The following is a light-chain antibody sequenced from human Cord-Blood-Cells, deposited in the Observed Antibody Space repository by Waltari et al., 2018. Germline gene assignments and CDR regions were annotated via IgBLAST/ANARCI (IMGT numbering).Light chain of an antibody. CDR1: KLGEKY. CDR3: QAWDASTVA. J-gene: IGLJ2*01. CDR2: RDS. V-gene: IGLV3-1*01. Sequence: SYELTQPPSVSVSPGQTASITCSGDKLGEKYAFWYQQKPGQSPVLVIYRDSKRPSGIRGRMCGSNPGNTATVTISVTHAIEGADYECQAWDASTVAFGGATK.